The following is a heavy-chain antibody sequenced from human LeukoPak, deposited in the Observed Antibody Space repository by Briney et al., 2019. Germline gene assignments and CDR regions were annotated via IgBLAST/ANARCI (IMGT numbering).Heavy chain of an antibody. CDR3: ARALCSSTSCYWFDP. CDR2: ISYSGST. Sequence: SETLSLTCTVSGGSISSGDYYWSWIRQPPGKGLEWIGYISYSGSTYYTPSLKTRVTITVDTSKNQFSLKLRAMTAADTAVYYCARALCSSTSCYWFDPWGQGTLVTVSS. CDR1: GGSISSGDYY. J-gene: IGHJ5*02. V-gene: IGHV4-30-4*01. D-gene: IGHD2-2*01.